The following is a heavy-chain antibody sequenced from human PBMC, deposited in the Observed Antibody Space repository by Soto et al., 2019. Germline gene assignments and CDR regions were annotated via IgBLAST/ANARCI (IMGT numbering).Heavy chain of an antibody. CDR1: GGSISSYY. CDR2: IYYSGST. J-gene: IGHJ4*02. D-gene: IGHD3-16*01. Sequence: PSETLSLTCTVSGGSISSYYWSWIRQPPGKGLEWIGYIYYSGSTNYNPSLKSRVTISVDTSKNQFSLKLSSVTAADTAVYYCARDGSIRGRDGYRIDYWGQGTLVTVSS. CDR3: ARDGSIRGRDGYRIDY. V-gene: IGHV4-59*01.